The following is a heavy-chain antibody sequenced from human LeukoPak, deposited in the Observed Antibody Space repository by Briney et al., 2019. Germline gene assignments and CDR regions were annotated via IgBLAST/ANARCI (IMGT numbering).Heavy chain of an antibody. J-gene: IGHJ6*03. Sequence: GGSLRLSCAASGFTFSSYAMHWVRQAPGKGLEWVAVISYDGSNKYYADSVKGRFTISRDNSKNTLYLQMNSLRAEDTAVYYCARSRVVYSSSPGRSGYMDVWGKGTTVTVSS. CDR1: GFTFSSYA. CDR3: ARSRVVYSSSPGRSGYMDV. D-gene: IGHD6-6*01. CDR2: ISYDGSNK. V-gene: IGHV3-30*01.